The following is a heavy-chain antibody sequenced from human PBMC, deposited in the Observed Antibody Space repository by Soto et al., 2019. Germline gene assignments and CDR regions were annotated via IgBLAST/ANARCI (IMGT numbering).Heavy chain of an antibody. CDR1: GFTFTSSA. CDR2: IVVGSGNT. V-gene: IGHV1-58*01. CDR3: AAALELRYFDWPTGSLGMDV. J-gene: IGHJ6*02. Sequence: ASVKVSCKASGFTFTSSAVQWVRQARGQRLEWIGWIVVGSGNTNYAQKFQERVTITRDMSTSTAYMELSSLRSEDTAVYYCAAALELRYFDWPTGSLGMDVWGQGTTVTVSS. D-gene: IGHD3-9*01.